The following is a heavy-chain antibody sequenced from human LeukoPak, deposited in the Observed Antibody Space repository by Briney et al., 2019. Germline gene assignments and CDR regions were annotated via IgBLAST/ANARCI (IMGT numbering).Heavy chain of an antibody. V-gene: IGHV3-7*04. J-gene: IGHJ4*02. CDR1: GFTFSSYW. D-gene: IGHD3-3*01. CDR2: IKRDGSEK. Sequence: GGSLRLSCAVSGFTFSSYWMNWVRQAPGKGLEWVANIKRDGSEKYYVDSVKGRFTISRDNAKDSLYLQMNSLRAEDTAVYYCARGYDFWSGYVDYWGQGTLVTVSS. CDR3: ARGYDFWSGYVDY.